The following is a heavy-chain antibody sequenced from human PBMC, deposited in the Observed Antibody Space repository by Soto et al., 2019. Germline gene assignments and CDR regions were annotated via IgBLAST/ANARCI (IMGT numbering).Heavy chain of an antibody. CDR2: ISGSGGST. V-gene: IGHV3-23*01. CDR1: GFTFSSYA. J-gene: IGHJ6*02. D-gene: IGHD2-8*01. Sequence: GSLRVSCAASGFTFSSYAMSWVRQAPGKGLEWVSAISGSGGSTYYADSVKGRFTISRDNSKNTLYLQMNSLRAEDTAVYYCAGYCTNGVCYTNYYYGMDVWGQGTTVTVSS. CDR3: AGYCTNGVCYTNYYYGMDV.